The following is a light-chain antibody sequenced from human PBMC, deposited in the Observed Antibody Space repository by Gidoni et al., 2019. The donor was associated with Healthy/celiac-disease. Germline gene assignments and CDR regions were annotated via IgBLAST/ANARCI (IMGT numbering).Light chain of an antibody. V-gene: IGKV3-11*01. J-gene: IGKJ1*01. Sequence: EIVLTQSQATLSLSPGERATLSCRASQSVSSYLAWYQQKPGQAPRLLIYDASNRATGIPARFSGSGSVTDFTLTISSLEPEDFAVYYCQQRSNWPPTWTFGQGTKVEIK. CDR2: DAS. CDR1: QSVSSY. CDR3: QQRSNWPPTWT.